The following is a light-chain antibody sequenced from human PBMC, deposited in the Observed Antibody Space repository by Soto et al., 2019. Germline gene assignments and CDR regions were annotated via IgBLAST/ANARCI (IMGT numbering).Light chain of an antibody. Sequence: DIQMTQSPSSLSASVGDRVTITCRAIECIINYLAWYQQKPGTAPKVLIYHASNLQSGVPSRFSGSGSGTEFTLTISSLQPDDFATYYCQQYNSYSFGQGTKVDIK. V-gene: IGKV1-16*01. CDR3: QQYNSYS. CDR1: ECIINY. J-gene: IGKJ1*01. CDR2: HAS.